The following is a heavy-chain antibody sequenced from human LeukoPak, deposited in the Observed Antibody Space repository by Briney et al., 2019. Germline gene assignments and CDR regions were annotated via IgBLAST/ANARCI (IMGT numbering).Heavy chain of an antibody. CDR2: IKSDGST. CDR1: GFTFRTYW. V-gene: IGHV3-74*01. Sequence: GGALILSCAASGFTFRTYWMHWVRQAPGKGLVWVSRIKSDGSTNYADSVKGRFTISRDNAKNTVSLQMNSLRPEDTGVYYCARAPSEIGGYYPEYFRHWGQGTLVTVSS. J-gene: IGHJ1*01. D-gene: IGHD3-22*01. CDR3: ARAPSEIGGYYPEYFRH.